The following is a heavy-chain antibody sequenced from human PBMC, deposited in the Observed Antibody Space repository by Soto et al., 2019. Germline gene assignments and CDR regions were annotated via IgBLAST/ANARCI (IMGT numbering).Heavy chain of an antibody. J-gene: IGHJ4*02. Sequence: QVQLVQSGAEVKKPGSSVKVSCKASGGTFSSYTISWVRQAPGQGLEWMGRIIPILGIANYAQKFQGRVTITADKSTGTAYMGLGSLRSEDTAVYYCASVYCSGGSCYSPHYYWGQGTLVTVSS. V-gene: IGHV1-69*02. D-gene: IGHD2-15*01. CDR3: ASVYCSGGSCYSPHYY. CDR1: GGTFSSYT. CDR2: IIPILGIA.